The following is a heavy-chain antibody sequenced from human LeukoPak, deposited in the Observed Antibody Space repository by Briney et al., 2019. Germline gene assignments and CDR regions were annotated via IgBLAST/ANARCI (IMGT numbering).Heavy chain of an antibody. V-gene: IGHV3-21*01. CDR3: ARDGIAANYYYYMDV. Sequence: GGSLRLSCAASGFTFSSYSMNWVRQAPGKGLEWVSSICSSSSYIYYADSVKGRFTISRDNAKNSLYLRMNSLRAEDTAVYYCARDGIAANYYYYMDVWGKGTTVTVSS. CDR1: GFTFSSYS. CDR2: ICSSSSYI. D-gene: IGHD6-25*01. J-gene: IGHJ6*03.